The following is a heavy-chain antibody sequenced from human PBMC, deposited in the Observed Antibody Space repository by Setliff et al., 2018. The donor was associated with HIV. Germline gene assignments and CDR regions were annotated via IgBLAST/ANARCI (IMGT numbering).Heavy chain of an antibody. CDR2: IYYSGST. Sequence: SETLSLACTVSGGSISSSSYYWGWIRQPPGKGLEWIGSIYYSGSTYYNPSLKSRVTISVDMSKNQFSLKLSSVTAADTAVYYCAGGPGYCSGGTCYPGGWFDPWGQGTLVTVSS. CDR1: GGSISSSSYY. J-gene: IGHJ5*02. V-gene: IGHV4-39*07. CDR3: AGGPGYCSGGTCYPGGWFDP. D-gene: IGHD2-15*01.